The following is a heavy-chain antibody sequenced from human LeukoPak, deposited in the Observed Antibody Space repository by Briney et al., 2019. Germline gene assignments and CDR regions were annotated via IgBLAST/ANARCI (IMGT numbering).Heavy chain of an antibody. J-gene: IGHJ4*02. CDR3: ARGRTTVAGDCDY. V-gene: IGHV1-18*01. D-gene: IGHD6-19*01. Sequence: ASVTVSFTSSGYAFTSSAISWVRQAPGQGLEWMGWITVYSGNTNYAQKLQGRVTMTTDTSTRTAYMELRSLRSDDTAVYYCARGRTTVAGDCDYWGQGTLVTVSS. CDR2: ITVYSGNT. CDR1: GYAFTSSA.